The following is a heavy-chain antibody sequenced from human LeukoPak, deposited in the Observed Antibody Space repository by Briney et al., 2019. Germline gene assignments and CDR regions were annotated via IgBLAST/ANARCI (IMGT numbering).Heavy chain of an antibody. V-gene: IGHV1-2*02. CDR2: INPNSGGT. CDR3: ARGPHWDPHFDY. D-gene: IGHD7-27*01. J-gene: IGHJ4*02. Sequence: ASVKVSCKASGYTFTGYYMHWVRQAPGQGLEWMGWINPNSGGTNYAQKFQGRVTMTRNTSISTAYMELSGLRSDDTAVYYCARGPHWDPHFDYWGQGTLVTVSS. CDR1: GYTFTGYY.